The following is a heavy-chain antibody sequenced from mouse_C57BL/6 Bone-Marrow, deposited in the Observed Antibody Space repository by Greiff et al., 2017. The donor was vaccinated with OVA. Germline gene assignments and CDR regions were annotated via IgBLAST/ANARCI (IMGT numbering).Heavy chain of an antibody. Sequence: EVKLMESGGGLVKPGGSLKLSCAASGFTFSDYGMHWVRQAPEKGLEWVAYISSGSSTIYYADTVKGRFTISRDNAKNTLFLQMTSLRSEDTAMYYCARPEDFDVWGTGTTVTVSS. CDR2: ISSGSSTI. CDR3: ARPEDFDV. CDR1: GFTFSDYG. V-gene: IGHV5-17*01. J-gene: IGHJ1*03.